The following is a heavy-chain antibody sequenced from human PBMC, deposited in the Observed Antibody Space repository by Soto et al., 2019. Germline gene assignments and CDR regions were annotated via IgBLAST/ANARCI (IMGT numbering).Heavy chain of an antibody. D-gene: IGHD2-15*01. CDR2: INQDGSQK. CDR3: ARDHVVSTLLFDS. Sequence: GGSLRLCCGASGFAFRSHWMSWVRQAPGKGLEWVANINQDGSQKYYVDSVRGRFTISRDNAENSLYLQMNTLRAEDTAVYYCARDHVVSTLLFDSWGQGT. V-gene: IGHV3-7*01. CDR1: GFAFRSHW. J-gene: IGHJ4*02.